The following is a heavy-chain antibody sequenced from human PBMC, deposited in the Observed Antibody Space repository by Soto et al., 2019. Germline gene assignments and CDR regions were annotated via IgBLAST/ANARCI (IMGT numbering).Heavy chain of an antibody. V-gene: IGHV2-5*02. J-gene: IGHJ4*02. CDR3: AHSRNLITEDAQVGDFDY. CDR1: GFSLNTDGEG. D-gene: IGHD3-10*01. CDR2: IYWDDDE. Sequence: QITLKESGPTQVKPTQTLTLTCSFSGFSLNTDGEGVGWVRQPPGEALEWLARIYWDDDERYSPSLKTRLTITNDPSKYQVVLIMTNMDPVDTATYYCAHSRNLITEDAQVGDFDYWGQGTLVTVSS.